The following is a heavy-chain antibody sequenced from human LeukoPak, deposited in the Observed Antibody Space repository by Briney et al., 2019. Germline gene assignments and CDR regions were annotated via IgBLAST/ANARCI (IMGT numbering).Heavy chain of an antibody. Sequence: PGGSLILSCAASGFTFSDYNMNWLRQAPGKGLEGGSYITNSGSTIRYADSVKGRFTISRDNAKKTLYLQMNSLRAEDTAVYYCARSIGLTGGGVDVWGQGTTVTVS. CDR2: ITNSGSTI. J-gene: IGHJ6*02. D-gene: IGHD3-9*01. CDR1: GFTFSDYN. V-gene: IGHV3-11*01. CDR3: ARSIGLTGGGVDV.